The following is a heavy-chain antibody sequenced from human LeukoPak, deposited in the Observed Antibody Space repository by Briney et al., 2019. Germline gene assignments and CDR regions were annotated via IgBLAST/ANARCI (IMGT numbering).Heavy chain of an antibody. D-gene: IGHD2-15*01. V-gene: IGHV3-7*05. CDR2: IKQDGSEK. J-gene: IGHJ4*02. CDR3: ARSRAATHTFDY. CDR1: GFTFSSYW. Sequence: GGSLRLSCAASGFTFSSYWVSWVRQAPGKGLEWVANIKQDGSEKYYVDSVKGRFTISRDNAKNSLYLQMNSLRAEDTAVYYCARSRAATHTFDYWGQGTLVTVSS.